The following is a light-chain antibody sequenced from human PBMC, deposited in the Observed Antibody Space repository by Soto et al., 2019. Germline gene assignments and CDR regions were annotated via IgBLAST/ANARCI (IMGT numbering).Light chain of an antibody. CDR3: RSYTSSSTNV. Sequence: QSALTQPASVSGSPGQSITISCTGTSSDVGGYNFVSWYQQHPGKVPKLLIYDVTSRPSGVSDRFSGSKSGNTASLTISGLQTEDEGDYYCRSYTSSSTNVFGSGTKLTVL. CDR2: DVT. J-gene: IGLJ1*01. CDR1: SSDVGGYNF. V-gene: IGLV2-14*03.